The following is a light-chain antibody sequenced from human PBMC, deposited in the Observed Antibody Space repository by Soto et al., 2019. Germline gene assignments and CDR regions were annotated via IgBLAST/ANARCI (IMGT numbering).Light chain of an antibody. V-gene: IGLV2-11*01. CDR3: CSYAGSYTVV. CDR1: SSDVGAYDH. Sequence: QSVLTQPASVSGSPGQSITISCSGTSSDVGAYDHVSWYQQYPGKAPKLMIYDVSKRPSGVPDRFSGSKSGNTASLTISGLQAEDEADYYCCSYAGSYTVVFGGGTKLTVL. CDR2: DVS. J-gene: IGLJ2*01.